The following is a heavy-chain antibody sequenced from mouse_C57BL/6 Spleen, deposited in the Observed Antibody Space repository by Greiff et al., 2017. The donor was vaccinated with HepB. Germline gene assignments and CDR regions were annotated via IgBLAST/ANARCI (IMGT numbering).Heavy chain of an antibody. Sequence: DVKLVESGGGLVKPGGSLKLSCAASGFTFSSYTMSWVRQTPEKRLEWVATISGGGGNTYYPDSVKGRFTISRDNAKNTLYLQMSSLRSEDTAVYYCARHAEGYYGSSPYFDYWGQGTTLTVSS. V-gene: IGHV5-9*04. CDR3: ARHAEGYYGSSPYFDY. J-gene: IGHJ2*01. D-gene: IGHD1-1*01. CDR2: ISGGGGNT. CDR1: GFTFSSYT.